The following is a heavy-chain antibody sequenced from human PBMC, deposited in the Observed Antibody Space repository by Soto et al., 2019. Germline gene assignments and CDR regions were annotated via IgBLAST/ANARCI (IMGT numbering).Heavy chain of an antibody. D-gene: IGHD5-18*01. CDR2: TYYSGST. CDR1: GGSISSGDYY. V-gene: IGHV4-30-4*01. J-gene: IGHJ4*02. Sequence: SETLSLTCTVSGGSISSGDYYWSWIRQPPGKGLEWIGYTYYSGSTYYSPPLKSRVTISVDTSKNQFSLKLSSVTAADTAVYYCARAMDTAMVYFDYWGQGTLVTVSS. CDR3: ARAMDTAMVYFDY.